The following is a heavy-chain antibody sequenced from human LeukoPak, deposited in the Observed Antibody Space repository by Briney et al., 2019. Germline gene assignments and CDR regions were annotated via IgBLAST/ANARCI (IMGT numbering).Heavy chain of an antibody. J-gene: IGHJ4*02. CDR2: ISAYNGNT. CDR1: GYTFTSHF. V-gene: IGHV1-18*04. Sequence: ASVKVSCKASGYTFTSHFMHWVRQAPGQGLEWMGWISAYNGNTNYAQKLQGRVTMTTDTSTSTAYMELRSLRSDDTAVYYCARDVSSSWYNYWGQGTLVTVSS. CDR3: ARDVSSSWYNY. D-gene: IGHD6-13*01.